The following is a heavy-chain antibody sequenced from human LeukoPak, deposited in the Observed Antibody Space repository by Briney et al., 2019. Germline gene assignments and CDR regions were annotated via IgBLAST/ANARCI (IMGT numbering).Heavy chain of an antibody. CDR1: GFTVGSNY. D-gene: IGHD1-26*01. CDR3: ARHFTWELRAFDY. J-gene: IGHJ4*02. CDR2: IYSGGNT. V-gene: IGHV3-66*04. Sequence: GGSLRLSCAASGFTVGSNYMSWVRQAPGKGLEWVSVIYSGGNTYYADSVKGRFTISRDNSKNTLYLQMNSLRAEDTAVYYCARHFTWELRAFDYWGQGTLVTVSS.